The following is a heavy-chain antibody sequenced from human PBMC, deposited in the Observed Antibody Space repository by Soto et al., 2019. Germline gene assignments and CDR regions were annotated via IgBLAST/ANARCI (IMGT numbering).Heavy chain of an antibody. J-gene: IGHJ4*02. D-gene: IGHD3-10*01. Sequence: QVQLVESGGGVVQPGRSLRLSCAASGFTFSIYGMHGVRQAPGKGLEWVAVIWYDGSNKYYADSVKGRFTISRDNYKNTLYMQMTSLRAEDTAVYYCARYPERSGSPIDYWGQGTLVTVSS. CDR2: IWYDGSNK. CDR1: GFTFSIYG. CDR3: ARYPERSGSPIDY. V-gene: IGHV3-33*01.